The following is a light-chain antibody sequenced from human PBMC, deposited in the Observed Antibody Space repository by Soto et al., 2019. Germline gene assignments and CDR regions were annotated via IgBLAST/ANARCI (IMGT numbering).Light chain of an antibody. CDR3: QQYGSSSTWT. V-gene: IGKV3-20*01. J-gene: IGKJ1*01. Sequence: EIVLTQSPGTLSLSPGERATLSCRASQSVSSAYFAWYQHKPGQPPPLLLYAASSRVTGIPDRFSGSGSGTDFTLTISRLEPEDFAVYYCQQYGSSSTWTFGQGTKVEIK. CDR1: QSVSSAY. CDR2: AAS.